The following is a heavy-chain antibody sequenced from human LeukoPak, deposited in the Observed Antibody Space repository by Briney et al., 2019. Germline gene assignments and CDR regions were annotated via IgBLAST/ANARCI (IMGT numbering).Heavy chain of an antibody. J-gene: IGHJ4*02. D-gene: IGHD3-16*01. Sequence: GGSLRLSCTGSGYTFGDYAMSWVRQSPGKGLEWVSLIRSKAFGGATEYAASVKGRFTISRDDSKSIAYLQMNSLKTEDTAMYYCTRDGGTLDYWGQGTPVTVSS. V-gene: IGHV3-49*04. CDR1: GYTFGDYA. CDR2: IRSKAFGGAT. CDR3: TRDGGTLDY.